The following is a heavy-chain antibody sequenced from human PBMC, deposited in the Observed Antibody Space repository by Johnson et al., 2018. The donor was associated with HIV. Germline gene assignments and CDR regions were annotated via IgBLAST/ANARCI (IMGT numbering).Heavy chain of an antibody. Sequence: QVQLVESGGGVVQPGRSLRLSCAASGFTFSSYAMHWVRQAPGKGLEWVSVIYSGGSTYYADSVQGRFTISRDNSKNTLYLQMNSLRAEDTAVYYCAKEGYSSGYDAFDIWGQGTMVTVSS. CDR2: IYSGGST. CDR3: AKEGYSSGYDAFDI. V-gene: IGHV3-NL1*01. CDR1: GFTFSSYA. D-gene: IGHD6-19*01. J-gene: IGHJ3*02.